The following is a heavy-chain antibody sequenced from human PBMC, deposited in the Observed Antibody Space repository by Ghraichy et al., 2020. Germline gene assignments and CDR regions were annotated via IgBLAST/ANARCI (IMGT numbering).Heavy chain of an antibody. D-gene: IGHD1-20*01. V-gene: IGHV3-21*01. Sequence: GGSLRLSCAASGFTFSSYSMNWVRQAPGKGLEWVSSISSSSSYIYYADSVKGRFTISRDNAKNSLYLQMNSLRAEDTAVYYCARDGSGGNWNPYGMDVWGQGTTVTVSS. J-gene: IGHJ6*02. CDR1: GFTFSSYS. CDR2: ISSSSSYI. CDR3: ARDGSGGNWNPYGMDV.